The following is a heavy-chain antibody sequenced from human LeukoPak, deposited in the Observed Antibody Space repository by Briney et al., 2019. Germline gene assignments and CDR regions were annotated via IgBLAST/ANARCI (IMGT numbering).Heavy chain of an antibody. CDR1: GFAFSSYW. V-gene: IGHV3-7*02. J-gene: IGHJ3*02. CDR2: IKQGGSDK. D-gene: IGHD2-2*01. Sequence: GGSLRLSCATSGFAFSSYWMSWVRQAPGKGLEWVANIKQGGSDKYYVDSVKGRFTISRDDAKNTLYLQMNSLRVEDTALYYCATSTTSHNGFDIWGQGTMVAVSS. CDR3: ATSTTSHNGFDI.